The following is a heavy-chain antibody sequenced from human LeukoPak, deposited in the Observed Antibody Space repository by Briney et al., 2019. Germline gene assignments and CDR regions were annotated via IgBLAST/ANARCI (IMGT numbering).Heavy chain of an antibody. Sequence: SVEVSCKASGGTFSSYTISWVRQAPGQGLEWMGRIIPILGIANYAQKFQGRVTITADKSTSTAYMELSSLRSEDTAVYYCAKEDYGLSGYFDYWGQGTLVTVSS. D-gene: IGHD4/OR15-4a*01. CDR1: GGTFSSYT. J-gene: IGHJ4*02. CDR3: AKEDYGLSGYFDY. CDR2: IIPILGIA. V-gene: IGHV1-69*04.